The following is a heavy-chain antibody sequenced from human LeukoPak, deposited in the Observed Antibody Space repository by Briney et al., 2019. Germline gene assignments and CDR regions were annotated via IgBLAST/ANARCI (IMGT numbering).Heavy chain of an antibody. J-gene: IGHJ3*02. CDR3: ARDQEEAVAFDAFDI. Sequence: ASVKVSCKASGHTFTSYGISWVRQAPGQGLEWMGWISAYNGNTNYAQKLQGRVTMTTDTSTSTAYMEPRSLRSDDTAVYYCARDQEEAVAFDAFDIWGQGTMVTVSS. V-gene: IGHV1-18*01. D-gene: IGHD6-19*01. CDR1: GHTFTSYG. CDR2: ISAYNGNT.